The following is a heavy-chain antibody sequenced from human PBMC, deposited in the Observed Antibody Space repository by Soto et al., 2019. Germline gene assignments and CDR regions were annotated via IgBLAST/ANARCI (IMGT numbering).Heavy chain of an antibody. Sequence: ASVKVSCKASGYTFTGYYMHWVRQAPGQGLEWMGWINPNSGGTNYAQKFQGWVTMTRDTSISTAYMELSRLRSDDTAVYYCARANYDFWSGPIWGRRDYYYGMDVWGQGTTVTVSS. V-gene: IGHV1-2*04. CDR1: GYTFTGYY. D-gene: IGHD3-3*01. J-gene: IGHJ6*02. CDR3: ARANYDFWSGPIWGRRDYYYGMDV. CDR2: INPNSGGT.